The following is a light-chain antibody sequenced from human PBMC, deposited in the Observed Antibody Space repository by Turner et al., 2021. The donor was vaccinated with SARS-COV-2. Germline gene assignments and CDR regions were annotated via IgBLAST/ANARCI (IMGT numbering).Light chain of an antibody. J-gene: IGKJ2*01. CDR3: QQYHSFPDT. CDR1: QSIGSY. Sequence: DIYMTQSPSTLSASVGDSVTIACRASQSIGSYLAWYQQSLGKAPKLLIYKASNLESGVPPRFSGSGSGTDFTLTISSLQPDDFATYYCQQYHSFPDTFGQGTKLDIK. V-gene: IGKV1-5*03. CDR2: KAS.